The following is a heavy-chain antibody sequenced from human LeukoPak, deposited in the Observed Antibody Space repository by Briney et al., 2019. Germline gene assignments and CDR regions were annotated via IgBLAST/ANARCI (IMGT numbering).Heavy chain of an antibody. CDR3: AKVRTKIAVAGSPFDY. V-gene: IGHV3-33*06. J-gene: IGHJ4*02. CDR2: IWYDGSNK. D-gene: IGHD6-19*01. CDR1: GFTFSSYG. Sequence: GGSLRLSCAASGFTFSSYGMHWVRQAPGKGLEWVAVIWYDGSNKYYADSVKGRFTISRDSSKNTLYLQMNSLRAEDTAVYYCAKVRTKIAVAGSPFDYWGQGTLVTVSS.